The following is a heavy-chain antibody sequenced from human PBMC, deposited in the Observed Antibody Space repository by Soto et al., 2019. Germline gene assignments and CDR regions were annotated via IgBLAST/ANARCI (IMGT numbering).Heavy chain of an antibody. Sequence: HLQLQESGPRLIKPSETLSLTCTVSDDSITSGAYYWGLIRQPPGKGLEWIGTIQYRGSTYYNPSLVSRVTMSLDTSKNPYSLRLTSVPAADTAVYFWAGMFWFGNLLFAYWGQGTLVTVSS. CDR2: IQYRGST. CDR1: DDSITSGAYY. V-gene: IGHV4-39*01. CDR3: AGMFWFGNLLFAY. J-gene: IGHJ4*02. D-gene: IGHD3-10*01.